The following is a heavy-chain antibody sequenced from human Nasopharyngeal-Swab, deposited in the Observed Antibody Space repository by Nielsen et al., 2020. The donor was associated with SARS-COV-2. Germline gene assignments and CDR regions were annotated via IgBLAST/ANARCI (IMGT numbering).Heavy chain of an antibody. CDR1: GFTFSSYD. J-gene: IGHJ3*02. CDR2: ISCDGSNK. CDR3: AKGGGTTGTVGLDI. D-gene: IGHD1-1*01. Sequence: GESLKISCAASGFTFSSYDMHWVRQAPGKGLEWVAVISCDGSNKYYADSLKGRFTISRDNSKNTLYLQMNSLRAEDTAVYYCAKGGGTTGTVGLDIWGQGTMVTVSS. V-gene: IGHV3-30*18.